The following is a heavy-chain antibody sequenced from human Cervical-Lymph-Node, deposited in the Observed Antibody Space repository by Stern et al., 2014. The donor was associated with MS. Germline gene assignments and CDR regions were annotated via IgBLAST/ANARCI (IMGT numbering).Heavy chain of an antibody. CDR1: GFTFSSYG. CDR3: ARGHIPYAYNYLFDY. V-gene: IGHV3-33*01. CDR2: AWDDGSTA. J-gene: IGHJ4*02. D-gene: IGHD5-24*01. Sequence: QVQLLESGGGVVQPGTSLRLSCAASGFTFSSYGMHWVRQAPGKGLEWGALAWDDGSTAYYTNSVKGRFTISRDNSKNTLSLQMNSLTAEDTAVYYCARGHIPYAYNYLFDYWGQGTLVTVSS.